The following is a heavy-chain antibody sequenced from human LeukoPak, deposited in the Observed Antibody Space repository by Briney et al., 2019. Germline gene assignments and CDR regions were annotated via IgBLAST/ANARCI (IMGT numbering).Heavy chain of an antibody. Sequence: TGGSLTLSCSASRFPFRNYWMGWVRQAPGKGLEWVANTKPDGTAEYYADSVRGRFTTSRHNANNFLYLQMNSLRGEDTAVYYCARDGGLHTNFDYWGQGTLVTVSS. J-gene: IGHJ4*02. CDR1: RFPFRNYW. CDR2: TKPDGTAE. V-gene: IGHV3-7*01. D-gene: IGHD2-15*01. CDR3: ARDGGLHTNFDY.